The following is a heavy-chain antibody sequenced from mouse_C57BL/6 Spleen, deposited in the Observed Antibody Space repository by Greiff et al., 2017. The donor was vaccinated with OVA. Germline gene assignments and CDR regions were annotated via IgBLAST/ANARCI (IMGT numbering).Heavy chain of an antibody. Sequence: EVQLQQSGPVLVKPGASVKMSCKASGYTFTDYYMNWVKQSHGKSLEWIGVINPYNGGTSYNQKFKGKATLTVDKSSSTAYMELNSLTSEDSAVYYCAREGIYFDYWGQGTTLTVSS. CDR2: INPYNGGT. CDR1: GYTFTDYY. J-gene: IGHJ2*01. V-gene: IGHV1-19*01. CDR3: AREGIYFDY.